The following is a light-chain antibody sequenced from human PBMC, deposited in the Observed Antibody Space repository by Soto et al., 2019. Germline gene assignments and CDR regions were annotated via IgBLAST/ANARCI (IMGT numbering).Light chain of an antibody. V-gene: IGKV1-5*03. CDR1: QNVNGW. J-gene: IGKJ1*01. Sequence: DIQMTQSPSTLSGSVGDRVTITCRASQNVNGWLAWYQQKPGKAPKLLINKESTLESGVPSRFSGRGFGTEFTLTISSLQTDDFATYYCQQYDTRCTFGQGTKVDIK. CDR2: KES. CDR3: QQYDTRCT.